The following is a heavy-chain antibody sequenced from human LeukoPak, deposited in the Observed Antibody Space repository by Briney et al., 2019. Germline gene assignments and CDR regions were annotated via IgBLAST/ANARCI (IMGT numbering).Heavy chain of an antibody. J-gene: IGHJ4*02. D-gene: IGHD1-14*01. CDR2: IYPGDSDT. V-gene: IGHV5-51*01. CDR3: ARRMSTSEYFEY. Sequence: GESLKISCRGYGYSFTTYWIGWVRQMPGEGLEWMGIIYPGDSDTRYGPSFQGHVTISADKSITTAYLQWSSLRASDTAIYYCARRMSTSEYFEYWGQGTLVSVSS. CDR1: GYSFTTYW.